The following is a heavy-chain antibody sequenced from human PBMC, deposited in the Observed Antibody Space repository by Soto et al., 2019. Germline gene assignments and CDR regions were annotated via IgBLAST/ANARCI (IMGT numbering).Heavy chain of an antibody. J-gene: IGHJ4*02. CDR1: GFSFSTYA. D-gene: IGHD4-17*01. CDR2: IIDTGGTT. V-gene: IGHV3-23*01. Sequence: EVQLLESGGGLVQPGGSLRLSCAASGFSFSTYAMGWVRQAPGKGLEWVSTIIDTGGTTFYADSVRGRFTISRDNSKNALYLQMNSLRAEDTALYYCARLDYGPDYWGQGTLVTVSS. CDR3: ARLDYGPDY.